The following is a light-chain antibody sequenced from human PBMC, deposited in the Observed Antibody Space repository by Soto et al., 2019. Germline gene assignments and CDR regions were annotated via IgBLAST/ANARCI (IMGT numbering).Light chain of an antibody. CDR1: VRWGVCDVGGYIF. V-gene: IGLV2-14*01. Sequence: QPVLSQAASAPRSRVHSLASCCPPTVRWGVCDVGGYIFVPWYQQHPGKAPQPMIYDVNNRPSRVSNRFSGSKSGNTASLTISGLQAEDEADYYCCSHTTSSSYAFGTGTKV. J-gene: IGLJ1*01. CDR2: DVN. CDR3: CSHTTSSSYA.